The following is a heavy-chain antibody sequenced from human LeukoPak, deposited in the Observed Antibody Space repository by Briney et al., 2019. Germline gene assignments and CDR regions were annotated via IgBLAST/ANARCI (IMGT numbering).Heavy chain of an antibody. CDR1: GFTFSSYV. V-gene: IGHV3-30*04. Sequence: GGSLRLSCAASGFTFSSYVMHWVGQAAGRGVEGVAVISYDGSNEYYADSVKARFTISRDNSKNTLYLQMNSLRAEDTAVYYCAKRNWDYYVWGSYRSNWFDLWGQGTLVTVSS. J-gene: IGHJ5*02. CDR2: ISYDGSNE. D-gene: IGHD3-16*02. CDR3: AKRNWDYYVWGSYRSNWFDL.